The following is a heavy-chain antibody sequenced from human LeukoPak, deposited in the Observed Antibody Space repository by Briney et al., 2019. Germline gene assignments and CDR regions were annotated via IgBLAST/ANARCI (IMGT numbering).Heavy chain of an antibody. D-gene: IGHD3-10*01. CDR3: ARYNTLNRGLSAVDY. V-gene: IGHV4-59*13. CDR1: GASINNYH. Sequence: SETLSLTCSVSGASINNYHWSWIRQSPGKGLEWIGFISNSGSTCYSASLKSRVTISVDTSKNHFSLNLRSVTAADTALYYCARYNTLNRGLSAVDYWGQGTLVTVSS. J-gene: IGHJ4*02. CDR2: ISNSGST.